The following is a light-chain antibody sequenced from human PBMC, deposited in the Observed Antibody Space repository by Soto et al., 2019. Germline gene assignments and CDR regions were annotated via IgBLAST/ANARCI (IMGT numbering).Light chain of an antibody. Sequence: QSVLTQPPSVSAAPGQKVTISCSGSSSNIGNNYVSWYQQLPGTAPKLLIYDNNKRPSGIPDRFSGSKSGTSATLGITGLQNGDEGDYYCGTWDSSLSAVVFGGGTQLTVL. CDR3: GTWDSSLSAVV. CDR2: DNN. J-gene: IGLJ2*01. CDR1: SSNIGNNY. V-gene: IGLV1-51*01.